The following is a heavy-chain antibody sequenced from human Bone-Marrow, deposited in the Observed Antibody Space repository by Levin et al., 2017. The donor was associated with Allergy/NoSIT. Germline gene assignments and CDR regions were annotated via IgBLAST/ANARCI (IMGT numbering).Heavy chain of an antibody. J-gene: IGHJ3*02. Sequence: ASVKVSCKASGYTFTSYYMHWVRQAPGQGLEWMGIINPSGGSTSYAQKFQGRVTMTRDTSTSTVYMELSSLRSEDTAVYYCARESTGIAAAGGAFDIWGQGTMVTVSS. CDR1: GYTFTSYY. CDR2: INPSGGST. D-gene: IGHD6-13*01. CDR3: ARESTGIAAAGGAFDI. V-gene: IGHV1-46*01.